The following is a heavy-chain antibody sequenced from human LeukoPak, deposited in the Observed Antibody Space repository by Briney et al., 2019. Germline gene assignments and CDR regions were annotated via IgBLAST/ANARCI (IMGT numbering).Heavy chain of an antibody. CDR3: AKDGIFGVVLDYFDY. CDR2: ISYDGSNK. Sequence: GGSLSLSCAASGFTFSSYGMHGVRQAPGKGLEWVAVISYDGSNKYYADSVKGRFTISRDNSKNTLYLQMNSLRAEDTAVYYCAKDGIFGVVLDYFDYWGQGTLVTVSS. J-gene: IGHJ4*02. CDR1: GFTFSSYG. V-gene: IGHV3-30*18. D-gene: IGHD3-3*02.